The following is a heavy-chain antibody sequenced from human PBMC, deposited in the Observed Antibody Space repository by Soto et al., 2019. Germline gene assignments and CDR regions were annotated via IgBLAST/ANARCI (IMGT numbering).Heavy chain of an antibody. V-gene: IGHV3-7*01. Sequence: AGGSLRLSCAASGFTFSTYWMDWVRQTPGKGLEWVANINQDGSEKNYVDSVKGRFTISRDNAKNSLYLQMSSLTAEGSALYYCSRSLNSWGQGTLVTVSS. CDR3: SRSLNS. J-gene: IGHJ4*02. CDR2: INQDGSEK. CDR1: GFTFSTYW.